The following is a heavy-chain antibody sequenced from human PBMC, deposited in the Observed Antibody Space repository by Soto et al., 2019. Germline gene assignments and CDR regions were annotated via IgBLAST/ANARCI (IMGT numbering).Heavy chain of an antibody. CDR1: GGSISSGGYY. D-gene: IGHD3-10*01. CDR3: ARGIGVFDS. J-gene: IGHJ4*02. Sequence: TLSLTCTVSGGSISSGGYYWSWIRQHPGKGLEWIGYIYYSGTTYYNPSLKSRVTLSMDTSKNQFSLRLSSVTAADTAVYYCARGIGVFDSWGQGTLVTVSS. V-gene: IGHV4-30-4*08. CDR2: IYYSGTT.